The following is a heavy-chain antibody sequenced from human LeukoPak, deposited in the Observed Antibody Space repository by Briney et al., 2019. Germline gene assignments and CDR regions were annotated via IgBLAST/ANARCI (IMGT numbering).Heavy chain of an antibody. J-gene: IGHJ6*02. CDR3: ARDPPHYYGMDV. Sequence: PSGTLSLTCAVSGGSISRSNWWSWVRQAPGKGLEWVANIKQDGSEKYYVDSVKGRFTISRDNAKNSLYLQMNSLRAEDTAVYYCARDPPHYYGMDVWGQGTMVTVSS. CDR1: GSISRSNW. CDR2: IKQDGSEK. V-gene: IGHV3-7*01.